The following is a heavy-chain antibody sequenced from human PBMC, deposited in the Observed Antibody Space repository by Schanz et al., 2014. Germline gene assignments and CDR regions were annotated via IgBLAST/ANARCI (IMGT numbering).Heavy chain of an antibody. CDR2: INPDSGGI. CDR3: AKNWKDDQKVVRPGWSDGMDV. CDR1: GYTLTAYY. D-gene: IGHD3-3*01. J-gene: IGHJ6*02. V-gene: IGHV1-2*02. Sequence: QVQLVQSGAEVKKPGASVKVSCKASGYTLTAYYMHWVRQAPGQGLEWMGWINPDSGGINYAQKFQGRVTMTRDMSINTAYMELSRLRSDDSAVYYCAKNWKDDQKVVRPGWSDGMDVWGQGTTVTVSS.